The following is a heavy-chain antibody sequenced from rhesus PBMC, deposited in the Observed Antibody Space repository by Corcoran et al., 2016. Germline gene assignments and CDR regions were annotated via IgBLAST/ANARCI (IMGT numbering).Heavy chain of an antibody. V-gene: IGHV4S11*01. CDR1: GGSISSNY. D-gene: IGHD2-8*01. J-gene: IGHJ4*01. CDR2: TYGSARRT. CDR3: ASTGGRGYCSGGVCYDY. Sequence: QVQLQESGPGLVKPSETLSVTCAVSGGSISSNYWNWIRQPPGKGLEWIGRTYGSARRTTSTPSLTRRVTLSVDTSKNPLSLKLSSVTAADTAVYYCASTGGRGYCSGGVCYDYWGQGILVTVSS.